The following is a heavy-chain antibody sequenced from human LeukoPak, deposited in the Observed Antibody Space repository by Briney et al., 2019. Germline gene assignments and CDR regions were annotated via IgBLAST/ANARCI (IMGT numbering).Heavy chain of an antibody. CDR2: IYSDGTVT. D-gene: IGHD5-24*01. V-gene: IGHV3-74*01. CDR3: ARGVPLDGYKSSDY. Sequence: GGSLRLSCAASGFTFSRYWMHWVRQAPGKGLVWVSRIYSDGTVTSYADSVEGRFTVSRDNAKNTLYLQMNSLRAEDTAVYYCARGVPLDGYKSSDYWGQGTLVTVSS. J-gene: IGHJ4*02. CDR1: GFTFSRYW.